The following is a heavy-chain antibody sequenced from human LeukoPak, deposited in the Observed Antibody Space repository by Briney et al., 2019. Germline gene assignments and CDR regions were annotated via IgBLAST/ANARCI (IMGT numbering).Heavy chain of an antibody. J-gene: IGHJ5*02. D-gene: IGHD6-13*01. V-gene: IGHV4-59*08. Sequence: SETLSLTCTVSGGSISSYYWSWIRQPPGKGLGWIGYIYYSGSTNYNPSLKSRVTISVDTSKNQFSLKLSSVTAADTAVYYCARARDVTAAGTNNWLDPWGQGTLVTVSS. CDR2: IYYSGST. CDR1: GGSISSYY. CDR3: ARARDVTAAGTNNWLDP.